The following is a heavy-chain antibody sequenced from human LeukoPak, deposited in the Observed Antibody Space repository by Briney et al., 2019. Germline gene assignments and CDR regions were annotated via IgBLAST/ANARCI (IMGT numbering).Heavy chain of an antibody. J-gene: IGHJ4*02. CDR2: ISGDGVSP. V-gene: IGHV3-23*01. CDR3: ARDPWEGGKAQTMPDY. Sequence: GGSLRLSCAASGFTFNNYALAWVRQTPEKGLECVSAISGDGVSPYYVDSVRGRFTISRDNSKNTLYLQMNSLRAEDTAVYYCARDPWEGGKAQTMPDYWGQGTLVTVSS. CDR1: GFTFNNYA. D-gene: IGHD1-1*01.